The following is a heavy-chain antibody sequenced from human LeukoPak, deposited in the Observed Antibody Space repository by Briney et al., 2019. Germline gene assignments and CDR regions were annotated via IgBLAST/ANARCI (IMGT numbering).Heavy chain of an antibody. D-gene: IGHD5-18*01. V-gene: IGHV1-18*01. CDR3: ARVIHLVYYYMDV. J-gene: IGHJ6*03. Sequence: ASVKVSCKASGYTFRSYGINWVRQAPGQGLEWMGWIDPYNGNTNYAQKSQGRVTMATDASTSTAYMELRSLRSDDTAVYYCARVIHLVYYYMDVWGKGTTVTVSS. CDR2: IDPYNGNT. CDR1: GYTFRSYG.